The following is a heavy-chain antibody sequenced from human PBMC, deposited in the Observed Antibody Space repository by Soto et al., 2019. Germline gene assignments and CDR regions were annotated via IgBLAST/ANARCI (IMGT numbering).Heavy chain of an antibody. V-gene: IGHV3-30*18. CDR1: GFTCNFFG. J-gene: IGHJ3*01. D-gene: IGHD5-12*01. CDR2: ISYDRSEK. Sequence: QEQLVESGGGVVQAGRSLRLSCAASGFTCNFFGMHWVHQAPGKGLGWVAVISYDRSEKYYADSVKGRFTMSRDNSKKLVYLEISSLGPADTCVYYCAKVRRYSFDAFALWGHGTMVSVYS. CDR3: AKVRRYSFDAFAL.